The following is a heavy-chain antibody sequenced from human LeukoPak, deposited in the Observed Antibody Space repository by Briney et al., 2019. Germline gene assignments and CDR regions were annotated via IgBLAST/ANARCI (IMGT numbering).Heavy chain of an antibody. CDR1: GFTFRTYG. V-gene: IGHV3-23*01. D-gene: IGHD6-19*01. CDR2: ISGSGDTT. J-gene: IGHJ5*02. Sequence: GGSLRLSCAASGFTFRTYGMNWVRQAPGKGLEWVSSISGSGDTTYYANSVKGRFTISRENSKNTLYLEMSSLRVEDTALYYCAKDKSAWLEYNWFDPWGQGTLVTVSS. CDR3: AKDKSAWLEYNWFDP.